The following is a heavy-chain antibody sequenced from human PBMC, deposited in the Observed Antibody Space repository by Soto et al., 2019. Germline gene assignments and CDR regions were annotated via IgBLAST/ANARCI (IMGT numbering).Heavy chain of an antibody. J-gene: IGHJ4*02. CDR1: GFSLSTSGVG. CDR3: AHVYGGYDTFDY. V-gene: IGHV2-5*02. Sequence: QITLKESGPTLVKPTQTLTLTCTFSGFSLSTSGVGVGRIRQPPGKALEWLALIYWDDDKRYSPSLKSRLTITKDTSKTQVVLTMTNMDPVDTATYYCAHVYGGYDTFDYWGQGTLVTVSS. D-gene: IGHD5-12*01. CDR2: IYWDDDK.